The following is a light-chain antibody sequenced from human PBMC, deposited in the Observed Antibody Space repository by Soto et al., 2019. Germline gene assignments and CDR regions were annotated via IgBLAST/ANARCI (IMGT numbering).Light chain of an antibody. J-gene: IGKJ1*01. CDR1: QSVSSY. CDR2: DAS. V-gene: IGKV3-11*01. CDR3: QQRGT. Sequence: EIVLTQSPATLSLSPGERATLSCRASQSVSSYLAWYQQKPGQAPRLLIYDASIKATGIPARFSGSGSGTGFTLTISSLEPEDVAVYYCQQRGTFGQGTKVEIK.